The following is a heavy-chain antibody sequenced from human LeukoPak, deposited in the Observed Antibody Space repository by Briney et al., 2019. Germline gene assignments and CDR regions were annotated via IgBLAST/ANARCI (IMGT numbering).Heavy chain of an antibody. CDR2: ISSSSSHI. V-gene: IGHV3-21*01. CDR3: AISIVGTPMFDY. Sequence: GGSLRLSCAVSGFTLSSYSMNWVRQAPGKGLEWVSSISSSSSHIYYADSVKGRFTISRDNAKNSLYLQMNSLRDEDTAVYYCAISIVGTPMFDYWGQGTLVTVSS. J-gene: IGHJ4*02. CDR1: GFTLSSYS. D-gene: IGHD1-26*01.